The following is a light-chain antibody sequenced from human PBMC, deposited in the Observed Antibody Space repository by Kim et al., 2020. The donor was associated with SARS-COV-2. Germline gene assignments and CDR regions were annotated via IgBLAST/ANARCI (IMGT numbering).Light chain of an antibody. V-gene: IGLV2-8*01. CDR3: SSYAGRQNLV. Sequence: GQSVTICCTGTSSDIGGYNFVAWYQQHPGKAPKVMIYEVNKRPSGVPDRFSGSKSGNTASLTVSGLQAEDEADYYCSSYAGRQNLVFGGGTQLTVL. CDR2: EVN. CDR1: SSDIGGYNF. J-gene: IGLJ2*01.